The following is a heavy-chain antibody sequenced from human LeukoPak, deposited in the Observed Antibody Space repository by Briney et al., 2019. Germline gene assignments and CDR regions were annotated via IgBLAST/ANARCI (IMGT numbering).Heavy chain of an antibody. CDR3: AREQWLVLDYYYGMDI. V-gene: IGHV1-18*01. CDR2: ISAYNGNT. D-gene: IGHD6-19*01. CDR1: GYTFTSYG. J-gene: IGHJ6*02. Sequence: ASVKISCKNSGYTFTSYGISWVRQAPGQGLEWMGWISAYNGNTNYAQKLQGRVTMTTDTSTSTAYMELRSLRSDDTAVYYCAREQWLVLDYYYGMDIWGQGTTVTVSS.